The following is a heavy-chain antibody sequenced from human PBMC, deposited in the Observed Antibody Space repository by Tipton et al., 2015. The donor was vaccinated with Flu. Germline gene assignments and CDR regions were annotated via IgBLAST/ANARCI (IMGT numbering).Heavy chain of an antibody. CDR3: ARGSREWLLSGYNWFDP. D-gene: IGHD3-3*01. J-gene: IGHJ5*02. V-gene: IGHV3-7*01. Sequence: SGFTFSSYWMSWVRQAPGKGLEWVANIKQDGSEKYYVDSVKGRFTISRDNAKNSLYLQMNSLRAEDTAVYYCARGSREWLLSGYNWFDPWGQGTLVTVSS. CDR1: GFTFSSYW. CDR2: IKQDGSEK.